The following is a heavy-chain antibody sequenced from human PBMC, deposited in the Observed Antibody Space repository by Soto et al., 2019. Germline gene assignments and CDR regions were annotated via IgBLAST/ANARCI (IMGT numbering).Heavy chain of an antibody. D-gene: IGHD3-10*01. CDR3: AREAPGIQLPY. Sequence: QVQLVQSVAEVKKPGSSVKVSCKASGGTFSSYTISWVRQAPGDGLEWMGRIIPILGIANYAQKFQGRVTRTADKSTRIAYLELSSLRSEDTAVYYCAREAPGIQLPYWGQGTLVTVSS. CDR1: GGTFSSYT. CDR2: IIPILGIA. V-gene: IGHV1-69*08. J-gene: IGHJ4*02.